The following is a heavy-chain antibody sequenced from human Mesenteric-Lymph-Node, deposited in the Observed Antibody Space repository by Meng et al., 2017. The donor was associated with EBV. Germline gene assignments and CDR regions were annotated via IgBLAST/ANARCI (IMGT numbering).Heavy chain of an antibody. Sequence: PLPSAASGLFSPSQALSLPCAVSGGSISSGGYSWSWIRQPPGKGLEWNGYIYHSGSTYYNPSLKSRVTISVDRSKNQFSLKLSSVTAADTAVYYCARCIAAAGTSWFDPWGQGTLVTVSS. CDR3: ARCIAAAGTSWFDP. CDR2: IYHSGST. V-gene: IGHV4-30-2*01. CDR1: GGSISSGGYS. D-gene: IGHD6-13*01. J-gene: IGHJ5*02.